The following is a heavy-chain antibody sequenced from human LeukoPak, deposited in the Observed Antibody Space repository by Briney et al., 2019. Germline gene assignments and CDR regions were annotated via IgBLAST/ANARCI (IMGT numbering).Heavy chain of an antibody. CDR1: GYSISSGYF. CDR3: AREYDYGDTEDY. V-gene: IGHV4-38-2*02. J-gene: IGHJ4*02. CDR2: ICQSGST. Sequence: SETLSLTCSVSGYSISSGYFWGWIRQPPGKGLEWIGSICQSGSTYYNPSLKSRVTISIDTSKNQFSLKLTSVTAADTALYYCAREYDYGDTEDYWGQGILVTVSS. D-gene: IGHD4-17*01.